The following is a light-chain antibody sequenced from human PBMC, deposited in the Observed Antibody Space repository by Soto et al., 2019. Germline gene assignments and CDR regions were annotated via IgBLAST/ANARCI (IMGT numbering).Light chain of an antibody. CDR1: QTISNTY. Sequence: EIVLTQSPGTLSLSPGEGATLSCRASQTISNTYLAWYQQNPGQAPRLLIYGASSRATGIPDRFSGSGSGTDFTLTISGLEPEDFAVYYCQSYGRTVFTFGPGTKVDIK. CDR3: QSYGRTVFT. V-gene: IGKV3-20*01. J-gene: IGKJ3*01. CDR2: GAS.